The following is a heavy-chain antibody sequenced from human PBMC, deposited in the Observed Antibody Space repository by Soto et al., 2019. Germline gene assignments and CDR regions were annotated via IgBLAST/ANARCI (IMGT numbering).Heavy chain of an antibody. CDR3: ARVSYSGYARLDY. V-gene: IGHV3-72*01. CDR2: TRNKANSYTT. Sequence: GGSLRLSCAASGFTFSDHYMDWVRQAPGKGLEWVGRTRNKANSYTTEYAASVKGRFTISRDDSKNSLYLQMNSLKTEDTAVYYCARVSYSGYARLDYWGQGTLVTVSS. J-gene: IGHJ4*02. CDR1: GFTFSDHY. D-gene: IGHD5-12*01.